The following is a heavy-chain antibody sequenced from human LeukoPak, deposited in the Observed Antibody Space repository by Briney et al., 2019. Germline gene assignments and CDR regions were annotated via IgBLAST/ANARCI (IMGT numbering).Heavy chain of an antibody. CDR3: ARNTFDY. J-gene: IGHJ4*02. Sequence: SETLSLTCAVYGGSFSGYYWSWIRQPPGKGLEWIGEINHSGSTNYNPSLKSRVTISVDTSKNQFSLKLSSVTAADTAVYYCARNTFDYWGQGTLVTVSS. V-gene: IGHV4-34*01. CDR1: GGSFSGYY. CDR2: INHSGST.